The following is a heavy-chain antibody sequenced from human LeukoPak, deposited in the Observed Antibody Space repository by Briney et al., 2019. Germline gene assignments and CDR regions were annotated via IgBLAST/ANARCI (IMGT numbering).Heavy chain of an antibody. Sequence: GGSLRLSCAASGFTFSSYWMSWVRQAPGKGLEWVANIKQDGSEKYYVDSVKGRFTISRDNAKNSLYLQMNSLRAEDTAVYYCVRISPQLPPYYFDYWGQGTLVTVSS. V-gene: IGHV3-7*01. D-gene: IGHD2-2*01. CDR2: IKQDGSEK. CDR3: VRISPQLPPYYFDY. CDR1: GFTFSSYW. J-gene: IGHJ4*02.